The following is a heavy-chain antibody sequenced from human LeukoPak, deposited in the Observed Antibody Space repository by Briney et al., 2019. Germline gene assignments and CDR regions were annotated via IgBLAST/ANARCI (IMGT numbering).Heavy chain of an antibody. CDR2: ISSSGSII. J-gene: IGHJ3*01. D-gene: IGHD5-18*01. Sequence: TGGSLRLSCAASGFTFSHYYMSWIRQAPGKGLEWISYISSSGSIIYYANSVKGRFTISRDNAKDSLYLQMSSLRAEDTAVYYCARDCGYSYASDAFGVWGQGTMVTVSS. V-gene: IGHV3-11*01. CDR3: ARDCGYSYASDAFGV. CDR1: GFTFSHYY.